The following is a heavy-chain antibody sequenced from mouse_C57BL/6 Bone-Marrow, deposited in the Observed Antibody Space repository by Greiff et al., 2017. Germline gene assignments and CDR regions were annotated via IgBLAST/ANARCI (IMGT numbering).Heavy chain of an antibody. V-gene: IGHV14-4*01. J-gene: IGHJ3*01. Sequence: EVQLQPSGAELVRPGASVKLSCTASGFNIKDDYMHWVKQRPEQGLEWIGWIDPENGDTEYASKFQGKTTITADTSSNTAYLQLSSLTSEDTAVYYCTTHYDYLWFAYWGQGTLVTVSA. CDR3: TTHYDYLWFAY. CDR1: GFNIKDDY. CDR2: IDPENGDT. D-gene: IGHD2-4*01.